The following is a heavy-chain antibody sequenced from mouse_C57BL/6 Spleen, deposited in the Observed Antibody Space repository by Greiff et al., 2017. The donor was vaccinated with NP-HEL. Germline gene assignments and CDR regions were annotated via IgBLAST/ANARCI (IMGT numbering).Heavy chain of an antibody. CDR2: IYPGDGDT. Sequence: QVQLQQSGPELVKPGASVKISCKASGYAFSSSWMNWVKQRPGKGLEWIGRIYPGDGDTNYNGKFKGKATLTADKSSSTAYMHLSSLTSEDSAVYFCARSGTTVVARDFDVWGTGTTVTVSS. J-gene: IGHJ1*03. V-gene: IGHV1-82*01. CDR3: ARSGTTVVARDFDV. CDR1: GYAFSSSW. D-gene: IGHD1-1*01.